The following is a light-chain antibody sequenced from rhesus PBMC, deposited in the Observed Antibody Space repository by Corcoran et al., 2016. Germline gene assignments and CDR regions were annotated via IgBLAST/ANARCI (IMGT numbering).Light chain of an antibody. V-gene: IGKV1S11*01. CDR1: QSISSW. CDR2: DAS. Sequence: DIQMTQSPSSLSVSVGDTVTITRRARQSISSWLAWYQQKPGKTPKLLIYDASTLQSGVPSRLSGIGARTEFTRTISGLQPEDFATYYCQQHNSYPFPFAPGTKLDIK. J-gene: IGKJ3*01. CDR3: QQHNSYPFP.